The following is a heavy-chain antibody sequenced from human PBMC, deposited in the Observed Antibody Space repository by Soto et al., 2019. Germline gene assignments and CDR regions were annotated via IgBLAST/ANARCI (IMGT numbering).Heavy chain of an antibody. J-gene: IGHJ4*02. CDR1: GGTFSSYA. CDR3: ARDRGYCSGGSCYHFDY. D-gene: IGHD2-15*01. CDR2: IIPIFGTA. Sequence: GASVKVSCKASGGTFSSYAISWVRQAPGQGLEWMGGIIPIFGTANYAQKFQGRVTITADESTSTAYMELSSLRSEDTAVYYCARDRGYCSGGSCYHFDYWGQGTLVTVSS. V-gene: IGHV1-69*13.